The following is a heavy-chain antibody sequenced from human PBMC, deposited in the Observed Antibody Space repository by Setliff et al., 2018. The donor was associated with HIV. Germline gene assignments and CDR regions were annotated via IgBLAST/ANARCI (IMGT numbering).Heavy chain of an antibody. CDR2: INHSEYT. CDR3: ARDQTGVAAAAFGGGSAWSDEGFDI. Sequence: SETLSLTCAVYGGSFTNYFWSWIRQSPGKGLEWIGEINHSEYTNYNASLKSRVSMSVDKSKNQFSLKLTSVTAADTAVYYCARDQTGVAAAAFGGGSAWSDEGFDIWGQGTMVTVSS. CDR1: GGSFTNYF. J-gene: IGHJ3*02. V-gene: IGHV4-34*10. D-gene: IGHD6-13*01.